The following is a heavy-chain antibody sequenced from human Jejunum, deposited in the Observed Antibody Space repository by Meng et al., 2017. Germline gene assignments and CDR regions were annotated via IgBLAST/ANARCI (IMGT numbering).Heavy chain of an antibody. J-gene: IGHJ4*02. CDR1: GYTFISYY. V-gene: IGHV1-46*01. CDR2: IKPRGDGT. Sequence: ASVKVSCKASGYTFISYYMHWVRQAPGQGLEWMGIIKPRGDGTSYAQNFQGRVTMTRDTSTSTVYMELSGLRSEDTAVYYCARDLGYGSGSYFEYWGQGTLVTVSS. CDR3: ARDLGYGSGSYFEY. D-gene: IGHD3-10*01.